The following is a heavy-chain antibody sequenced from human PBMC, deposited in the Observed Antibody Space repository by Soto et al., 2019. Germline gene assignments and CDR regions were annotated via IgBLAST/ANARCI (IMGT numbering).Heavy chain of an antibody. CDR2: ISYGGTDQ. J-gene: IGHJ3*02. CDR1: GFTFSSYG. Sequence: QVQLVESGGGVVQPGRSLRLSCAASGFTFSSYGMQWVRQAPGKGLEWVAVISYGGTDQYYADSVKGRYTISRDNSKNTVYLQMNSLRAEDTAVYYCAKEVRYYYDSRGVDAFDICGQGTMVTVSS. CDR3: AKEVRYYYDSRGVDAFDI. D-gene: IGHD3-22*01. V-gene: IGHV3-30*18.